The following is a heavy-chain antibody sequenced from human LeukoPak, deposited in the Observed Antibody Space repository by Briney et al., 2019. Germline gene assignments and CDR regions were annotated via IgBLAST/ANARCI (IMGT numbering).Heavy chain of an antibody. CDR1: VYSFTSYW. V-gene: IGHV5-51*01. Sequence: PGESLKISCKGSVYSFTSYWIGWVRQMPGKGLEWMGIIYPGDSATRYSPSFHGPATLSADKSICTAYLQWSSLKASNTAMDYCAILVRWELLDYWGQGTLVTVS. D-gene: IGHD1-26*01. CDR3: AILVRWELLDY. J-gene: IGHJ4*02. CDR2: IYPGDSAT.